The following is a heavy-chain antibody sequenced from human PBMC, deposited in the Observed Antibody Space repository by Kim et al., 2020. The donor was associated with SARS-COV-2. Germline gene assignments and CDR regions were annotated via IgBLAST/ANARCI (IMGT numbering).Heavy chain of an antibody. CDR3: SQLSRDAYNYYFDY. Sequence: GGSLRLSCAASGFSLNDYAMSWVRQSPGKGLEWVSYISSSGTQTNYADPVQGRFTISRDNAKNSLYLQMDSLRAEDTAVYFCSQLSRDAYNYYFDYWGQGTLVTVSS. J-gene: IGHJ4*02. D-gene: IGHD1-1*01. CDR2: ISSSGTQT. CDR1: GFSLNDYA. V-gene: IGHV3-11*06.